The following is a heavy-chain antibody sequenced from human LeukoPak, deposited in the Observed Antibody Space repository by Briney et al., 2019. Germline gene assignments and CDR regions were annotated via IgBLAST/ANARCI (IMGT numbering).Heavy chain of an antibody. CDR2: ISNSGTTI. V-gene: IGHV3-48*04. D-gene: IGHD6-13*01. J-gene: IGHJ2*01. Sequence: GGSLRLSCAASGFTFTNYGMHWVRQAPGKGLEWVSYISNSGTTIYYPDSVKGRFTIPRDSAKNSLYLQMNSLRAEDTAVYYCATSDSSSWVRYFYLWGRGTLVTVSS. CDR1: GFTFTNYG. CDR3: ATSDSSSWVRYFYL.